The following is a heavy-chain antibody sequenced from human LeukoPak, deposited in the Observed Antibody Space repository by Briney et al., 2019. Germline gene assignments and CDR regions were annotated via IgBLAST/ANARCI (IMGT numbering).Heavy chain of an antibody. J-gene: IGHJ5*02. Sequence: GGSLRLSCAASGFTFSSYWMSWVRQAPGKGLEWVANIKEDGSEKNYVDSVKGRFTISRENAKNSLYLQMNSLRAEDTAVYYCTYLRTPYYNDKWLDPWGQGALVTVSS. D-gene: IGHD3/OR15-3a*01. CDR2: IKEDGSEK. CDR3: TYLRTPYYNDKWLDP. V-gene: IGHV3-7*01. CDR1: GFTFSSYW.